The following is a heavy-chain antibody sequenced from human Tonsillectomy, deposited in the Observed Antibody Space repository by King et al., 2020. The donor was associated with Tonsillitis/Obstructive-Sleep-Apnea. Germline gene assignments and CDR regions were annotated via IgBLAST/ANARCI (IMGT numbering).Heavy chain of an antibody. J-gene: IGHJ4*02. CDR3: AREFDSRDY. CDR2: IDHSGST. CDR1: GGSFSGYY. Sequence: VQLQQWGAGLLKPSETLSLTCAVYGGSFSGYYWNWIRQTPGKGLEWIGEIDHSGSTNYNPSLKSRVTISADTSKNQFSLRLSSVTAADTAVYYCAREFDSRDYWGQGTLVTVSS. V-gene: IGHV4-34*01. D-gene: IGHD2-15*01.